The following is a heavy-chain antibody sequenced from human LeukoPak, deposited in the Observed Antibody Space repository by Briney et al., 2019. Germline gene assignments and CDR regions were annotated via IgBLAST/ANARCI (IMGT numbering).Heavy chain of an antibody. CDR3: ARADCSGGSCYQAVDY. Sequence: ASVKVSCKASGYTFTGHYMHWVRQAPGQGLEWMGWINPNSGGTKYAQKFQGRVTMTRDTSISTAYMELSRLRSDDTAVYYCARADCSGGSCYQAVDYWGQGTLVTVSS. CDR2: INPNSGGT. J-gene: IGHJ4*02. D-gene: IGHD2-15*01. V-gene: IGHV1-2*02. CDR1: GYTFTGHY.